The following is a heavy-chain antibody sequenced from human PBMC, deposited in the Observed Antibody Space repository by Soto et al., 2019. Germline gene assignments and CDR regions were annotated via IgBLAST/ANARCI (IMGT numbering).Heavy chain of an antibody. D-gene: IGHD2-8*02. CDR1: GYTFTTFW. J-gene: IGHJ5*02. CDR2: IYPGDSDA. Sequence: PGESLKISCTGFGYTFTTFWIGWVRQMPGEGLEWIGIIYPGDSDARFSPSFQGQVTMSVDNSITTAYLQWSSLKASDSAMYYCSRGYCTASICDPWFDPWGQGTLVTVSS. V-gene: IGHV5-51*01. CDR3: SRGYCTASICDPWFDP.